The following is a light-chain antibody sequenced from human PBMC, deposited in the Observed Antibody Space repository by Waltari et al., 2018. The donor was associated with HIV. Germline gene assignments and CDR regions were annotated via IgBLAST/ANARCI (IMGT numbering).Light chain of an antibody. Sequence: SYVLTQPPSASVAPGQTAMILCGGDHIATYTLHWYQQMPGQAPVLVISGNSDRPSGIPERFSGSISGNTATLTISRVEVGDEAGYFCQVWDATGDHPGVFGGGTKLTVL. J-gene: IGLJ3*02. CDR2: GNS. CDR1: HIATYT. V-gene: IGLV3-21*02. CDR3: QVWDATGDHPGV.